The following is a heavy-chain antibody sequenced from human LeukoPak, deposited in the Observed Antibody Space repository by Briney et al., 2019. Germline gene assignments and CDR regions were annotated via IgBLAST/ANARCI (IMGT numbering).Heavy chain of an antibody. CDR1: GGTFSSYA. D-gene: IGHD3-22*01. CDR2: IIPIFGTA. J-gene: IGHJ5*02. Sequence: GASVKVSCTASGGTFSSYAISWVRQAPGQGLEWMGGIIPIFGTANYAQKFQGRVTITADESTSTAYMELSSLRSEDTAVYYCARDHYYDSSGRIKRNWFDPWGQGTLVTVSS. V-gene: IGHV1-69*13. CDR3: ARDHYYDSSGRIKRNWFDP.